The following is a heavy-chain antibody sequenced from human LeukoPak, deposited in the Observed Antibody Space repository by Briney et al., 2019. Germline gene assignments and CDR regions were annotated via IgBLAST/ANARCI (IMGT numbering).Heavy chain of an antibody. Sequence: ASVKVSCKASGYTFTGYYMHWVRQAPGQGLEWMGWINPNSGGTNYAQKFQGRVTMTRDTSISTAYMELSRLRSDDTAVYYCARTPYYYNSSGTYYFDYWGQGTLVIVSS. CDR1: GYTFTGYY. D-gene: IGHD3-22*01. V-gene: IGHV1-2*02. J-gene: IGHJ4*02. CDR2: INPNSGGT. CDR3: ARTPYYYNSSGTYYFDY.